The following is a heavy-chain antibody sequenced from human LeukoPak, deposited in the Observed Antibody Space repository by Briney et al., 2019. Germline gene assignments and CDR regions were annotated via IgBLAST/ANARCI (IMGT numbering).Heavy chain of an antibody. CDR1: GFTFSSYG. CDR2: IWYDGSNK. Sequence: GGSLRLSCAASGFTFSSYGMHWVLQAPGKGLEWVAVIWYDGSNKYYADSVKGRFTISRDNSKNTPYLQMNSLRAEDTAVYYCAKDKVAGLFYFDYWGQGTLVTVSS. J-gene: IGHJ4*02. V-gene: IGHV3-33*06. CDR3: AKDKVAGLFYFDY. D-gene: IGHD2-15*01.